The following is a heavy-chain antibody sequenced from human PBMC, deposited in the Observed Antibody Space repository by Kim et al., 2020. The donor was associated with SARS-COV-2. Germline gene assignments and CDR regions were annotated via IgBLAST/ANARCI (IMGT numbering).Heavy chain of an antibody. D-gene: IGHD1-26*01. V-gene: IGHV1-18*04. CDR1: GYTFTSYG. CDR3: ARDPLGWELPDYYYYGMDV. J-gene: IGHJ6*02. Sequence: ASVKVSCKASGYTFTSYGISWVRQAPGQGLEWMGWISAYNGNTNYAQKLQGRVTMTTDTSTSTAYMELRSLRSDDTAVYYCARDPLGWELPDYYYYGMDVWGQGTTVTVSS. CDR2: ISAYNGNT.